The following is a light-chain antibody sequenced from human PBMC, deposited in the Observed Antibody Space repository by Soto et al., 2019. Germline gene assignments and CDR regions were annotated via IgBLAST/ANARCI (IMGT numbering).Light chain of an antibody. CDR1: QSVSSNY. CDR2: GAS. Sequence: EIVLTQSPGTLSLSPWGRTTLSCRASQSVSSNYLAWYQQKPGQAPRLLIYGASSRATGIPDRFSGSGSGTDFTLTIRRLEPEDFAVYYCQQYGSSYPWTFGQGTKVDIK. J-gene: IGKJ1*01. CDR3: QQYGSSYPWT. V-gene: IGKV3-20*01.